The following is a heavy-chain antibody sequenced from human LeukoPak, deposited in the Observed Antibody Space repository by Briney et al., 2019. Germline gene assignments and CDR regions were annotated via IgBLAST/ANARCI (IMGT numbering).Heavy chain of an antibody. V-gene: IGHV3-30*04. CDR1: GFTFSSYV. CDR2: ISNDGSDK. J-gene: IGHJ4*02. D-gene: IGHD6-19*01. Sequence: PGGSLRLSSAASGFTFSSYVMHWVRQAPGKGLECVAVISNDGSDKYYADSVKGRFTISRDNSKNTLYLQMNSLRAEDTALYYCARDGGYSRGWTYGAGDYWGQGTLVTVSS. CDR3: ARDGGYSRGWTYGAGDY.